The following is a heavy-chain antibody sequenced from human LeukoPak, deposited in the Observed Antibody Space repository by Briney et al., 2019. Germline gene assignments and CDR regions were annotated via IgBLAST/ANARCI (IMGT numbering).Heavy chain of an antibody. V-gene: IGHV3-74*01. CDR2: IIGDGTTT. CDR3: VKFRGQLLSSYYFDY. Sequence: PGGSLRLSCTASGFTFSNYWMHWVRQVPGKGLVWVSRIIGDGTTTFYADSVKGRFTISRDNSKNTLYLQMNSLRGEDTAVYYCVKFRGQLLSSYYFDYWGQGTLVTVSS. D-gene: IGHD2-2*01. CDR1: GFTFSNYW. J-gene: IGHJ4*02.